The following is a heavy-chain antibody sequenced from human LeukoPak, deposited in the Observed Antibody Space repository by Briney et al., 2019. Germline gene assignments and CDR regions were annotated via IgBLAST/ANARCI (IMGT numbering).Heavy chain of an antibody. J-gene: IGHJ6*02. D-gene: IGHD5-18*01. V-gene: IGHV3-21*01. CDR2: ISSSSSYI. Sequence: PGGSLRLSCAAFGFTFSSYSMNWVRQAPGKGLEWVSSISSSSSYIYYADSVKGRFTISRDNAKNSLYLQMNSLRAEDTAVYYCARDLKYSYGSYYYYGMDVWGQGTTVTVSS. CDR3: ARDLKYSYGSYYYYGMDV. CDR1: GFTFSSYS.